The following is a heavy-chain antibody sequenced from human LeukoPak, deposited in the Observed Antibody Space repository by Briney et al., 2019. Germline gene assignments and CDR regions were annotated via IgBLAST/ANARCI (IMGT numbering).Heavy chain of an antibody. D-gene: IGHD3-22*01. CDR3: ARVRGRSGYYYVSSGDYYYGMDV. CDR2: ISAYNGNT. J-gene: IGHJ6*02. Sequence: ASVKVSCKASGYTFTSYGSSWVRQAPGQGLEWMGWISAYNGNTNYAQKLQGRVTMTTDTSTSTAYMELRSLRSDDTAVYYCARVRGRSGYYYVSSGDYYYGMDVWGQGTTVTVSS. V-gene: IGHV1-18*01. CDR1: GYTFTSYG.